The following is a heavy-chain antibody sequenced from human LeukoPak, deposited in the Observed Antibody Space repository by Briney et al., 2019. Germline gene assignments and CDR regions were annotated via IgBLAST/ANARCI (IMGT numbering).Heavy chain of an antibody. CDR2: ISYDGSNE. J-gene: IGHJ4*02. V-gene: IGHV3-30*02. CDR3: AKDLESRGYYYYFDY. Sequence: GGSLRLSCAASGFTFSRYGMNWVRQAPGKGLEWVAFISYDGSNEYYADSVKGRFTISRDNSKNTLYLQMNSLRAEDTAVCYCAKDLESRGYYYYFDYWGQGTLVTVPS. D-gene: IGHD3-22*01. CDR1: GFTFSRYG.